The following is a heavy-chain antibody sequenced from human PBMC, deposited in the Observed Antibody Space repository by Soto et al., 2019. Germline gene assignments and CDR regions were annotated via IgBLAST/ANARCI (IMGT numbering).Heavy chain of an antibody. J-gene: IGHJ3*02. CDR3: AIGGDWYFFDM. D-gene: IGHD2-21*02. CDR1: GNSFTNHW. V-gene: IGHV5-51*01. Sequence: PVESLKLSCSGSGNSFTNHWIACVRQMPGKGLEWMGIFYPGDADTRYSPSFQGQVTISADKSISTAYLQWSSLRASDTAMYYCAIGGDWYFFDMWAQGTMVTVSS. CDR2: FYPGDADT.